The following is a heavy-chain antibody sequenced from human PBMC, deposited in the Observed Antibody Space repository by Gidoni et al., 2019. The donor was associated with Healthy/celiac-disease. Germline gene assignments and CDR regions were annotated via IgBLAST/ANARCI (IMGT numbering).Heavy chain of an antibody. Sequence: QVQLVQSGAEVKKPGASVKVPCKASGGTFSRYAISWVRQAPGQGLGWMGGIIPIFGTANYAQKFQGRVTITADESTSTAYMELSSLRSEDTAVYYCAGGYSYGYGGYYGMDVWGQGTTVTVSS. V-gene: IGHV1-69*01. CDR3: AGGYSYGYGGYYGMDV. CDR1: GGTFSRYA. J-gene: IGHJ6*02. D-gene: IGHD5-18*01. CDR2: IIPIFGTA.